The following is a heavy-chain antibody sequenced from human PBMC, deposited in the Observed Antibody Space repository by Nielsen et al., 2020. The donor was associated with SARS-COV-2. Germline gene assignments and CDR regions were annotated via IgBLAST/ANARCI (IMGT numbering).Heavy chain of an antibody. J-gene: IGHJ4*02. V-gene: IGHV3-21*01. Sequence: GESLKISCAASGFTFSSYAMSWVRQAPGKGLEWVSSISSSSSYIYYADSVKGRFTISRDNAKNSLYLQMNSLRAEDTAVYYCASNARVWGQGTLVTVSS. CDR2: ISSSSSYI. CDR1: GFTFSSYA. CDR3: ASNARV.